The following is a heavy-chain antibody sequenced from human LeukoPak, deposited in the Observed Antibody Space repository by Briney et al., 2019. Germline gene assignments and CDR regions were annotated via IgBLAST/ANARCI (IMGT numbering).Heavy chain of an antibody. CDR1: GGSFSGYY. CDR2: INHSGST. D-gene: IGHD6-19*01. CDR3: ARQWGHSSGWSKFDY. Sequence: PSETLSLTCAVYGGSFSGYYWSWIRQPPGKGLEWIGEINHSGSTNYNPSLKSRVTISVDTSKNQFSLKLSSVTAADTAVYYCARQWGHSSGWSKFDYWGQGTLVTVSS. V-gene: IGHV4-34*01. J-gene: IGHJ4*02.